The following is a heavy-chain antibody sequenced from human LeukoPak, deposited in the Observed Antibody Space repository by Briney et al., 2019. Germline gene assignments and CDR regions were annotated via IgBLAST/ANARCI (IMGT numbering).Heavy chain of an antibody. CDR1: GYTFTSYA. Sequence: SVKVSCKASGYTFTSYAFSWVRQAPGQGLEWMGGIIPLLGTANYAQKFQGRVTITADTSSSTVYMELRSLRSDDTAVYYCARGSRTGWYYFDYWGQGTLVTVSS. J-gene: IGHJ4*02. D-gene: IGHD6-19*01. CDR2: IIPLLGTA. CDR3: ARGSRTGWYYFDY. V-gene: IGHV1-69*06.